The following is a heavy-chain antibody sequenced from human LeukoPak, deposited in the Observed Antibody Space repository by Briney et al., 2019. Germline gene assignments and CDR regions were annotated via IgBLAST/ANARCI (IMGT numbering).Heavy chain of an antibody. D-gene: IGHD6-13*01. CDR2: IYYSGST. CDR3: ARDKAAAGTSAFDY. V-gene: IGHV4-31*03. Sequence: SETLSLTCTVSGGSISSGGYYWSWIRQHPGKGLEWIGYIYYSGSTYYNPSLKSRVTISVDTSKNRFSLKLSSVTAADTAVYYCARDKAAAGTSAFDYWGQGTLVTVSS. J-gene: IGHJ4*02. CDR1: GGSISSGGYY.